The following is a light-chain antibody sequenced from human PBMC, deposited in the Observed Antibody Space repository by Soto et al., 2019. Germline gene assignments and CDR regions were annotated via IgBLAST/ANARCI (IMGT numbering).Light chain of an antibody. Sequence: DIQLTQSPSFLSASVGDRVTITCRASQGISSYLAWYQQKPGKAPKRLIYAASTLHSGVPSRFSSGGSGTEFTLTISRLPPDSSATYYCQHLDSYSTFGQGTRLEIK. J-gene: IGKJ5*01. V-gene: IGKV1-9*01. CDR3: QHLDSYST. CDR1: QGISSY. CDR2: AAS.